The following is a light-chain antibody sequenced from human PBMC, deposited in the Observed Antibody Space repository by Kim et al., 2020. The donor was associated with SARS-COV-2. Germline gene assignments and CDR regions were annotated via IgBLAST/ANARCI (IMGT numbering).Light chain of an antibody. CDR3: QQSYTTLWT. CDR1: QSISSY. CDR2: AAS. J-gene: IGKJ1*01. V-gene: IGKV1-39*01. Sequence: DIQMTQSPSSLSASVGDRVTITCRAGQSISSYLNWYQQKPGKAPKLLIYAASTLQSGVPSRFSGSGFGTDFTLTISSLQPEDFATYYCQQSYTTLWTFGQGTKVDIK.